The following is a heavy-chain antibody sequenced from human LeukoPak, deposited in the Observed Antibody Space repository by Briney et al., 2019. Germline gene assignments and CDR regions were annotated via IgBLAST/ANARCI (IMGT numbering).Heavy chain of an antibody. D-gene: IGHD3-10*01. CDR3: ARDFGVGRYFDY. CDR2: IGHDGKYL. J-gene: IGHJ4*02. V-gene: IGHV3-33*01. CDR1: GVNFGVYG. Sequence: GTSLRFSCAASGVNFGVYGMHGVRQAPGKGLEWVGVIGHDGKYLKYVDSVRGRFTMSRDNCRNTLDLQMNGLRLEDTALYYCARDFGVGRYFDYCGQGTLVTVSS.